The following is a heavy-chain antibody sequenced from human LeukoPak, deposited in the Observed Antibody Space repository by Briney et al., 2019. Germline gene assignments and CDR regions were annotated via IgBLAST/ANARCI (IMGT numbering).Heavy chain of an antibody. CDR1: GGSFSGYY. CDR3: ARSYSSWGNTEPDAFDI. J-gene: IGHJ3*02. D-gene: IGHD6-6*01. CDR2: INHSGST. V-gene: IGHV4-34*01. Sequence: PSETLSLTCAVYGGSFSGYYWSWIRQPPGKGLEWIGEINHSGSTNYNPSLKGRVTISVDTSKNQFSLKLSSVTAADTAVYYCARSYSSWGNTEPDAFDIWGQGTMVTVSS.